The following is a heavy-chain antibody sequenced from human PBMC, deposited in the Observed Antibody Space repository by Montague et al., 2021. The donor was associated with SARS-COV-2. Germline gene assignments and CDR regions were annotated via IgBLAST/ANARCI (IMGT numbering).Heavy chain of an antibody. D-gene: IGHD1-1*01. CDR1: GDSVSSNSAT. CDR3: TSGREGNYNVMDV. CDR2: TYYRSKWYN. V-gene: IGHV6-1*01. J-gene: IGHJ6*02. Sequence: CAISGDSVSSNSATCNWVRQSPSRGLEWLGRTYYRSKWYNDYAVSVRGRVTINPDTSKNQFSLQLNSVTPEDTAIYYCTSGREGNYNVMDVCGQGTTVTVSS.